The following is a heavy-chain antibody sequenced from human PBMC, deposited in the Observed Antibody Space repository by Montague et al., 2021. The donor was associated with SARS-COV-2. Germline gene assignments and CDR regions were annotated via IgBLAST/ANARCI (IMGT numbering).Heavy chain of an antibody. CDR2: NYLHGNA. Sequence: SETLSLTCSVSGYFIGTGYYWGWIRQSPGKGLEWIGSNYLHGNAYYNPFLNSRVTTSLDTSNNQFSLRLTSVTTSDTAVYYCARGRVTRAGFDYWGQGIRVIVSS. J-gene: IGHJ4*02. V-gene: IGHV4-38-2*02. CDR1: GYFIGTGYY. CDR3: ARGRVTRAGFDY. D-gene: IGHD2-21*02.